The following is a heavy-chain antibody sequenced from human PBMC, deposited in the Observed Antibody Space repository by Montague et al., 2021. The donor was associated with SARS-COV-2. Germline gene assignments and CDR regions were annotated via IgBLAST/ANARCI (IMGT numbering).Heavy chain of an antibody. V-gene: IGHV4-34*01. J-gene: IGHJ6*03. CDR2: SNHSGGT. Sequence: SETLSLTCAVYGGSFSGYYWNWIRRPPGKGLEWIGESNHSGGTNYNPYLKGRVTISVDTSKNQFSLKLTSVTAADTAVYYCARGLSGSYSGGWVPVALFDFYHYMDVWAKGTTVTVSS. CDR3: ARGLSGSYSGGWVPVALFDFYHYMDV. D-gene: IGHD6-25*01. CDR1: GGSFSGYY.